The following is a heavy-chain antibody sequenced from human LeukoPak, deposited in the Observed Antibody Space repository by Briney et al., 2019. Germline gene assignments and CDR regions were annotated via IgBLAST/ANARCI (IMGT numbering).Heavy chain of an antibody. D-gene: IGHD2-15*01. CDR2: ISGDSGKT. V-gene: IGHV1-18*01. Sequence: GASVKVPCKASGYIFTSYGISWVRQAPGQGLEWMGWISGDSGKTKYAQKFQGRVTLATDTSTNTAYMELRSLRSDDTAVYYCGRDHTPSTAWFDPWGQGTLVTVSS. CDR3: GRDHTPSTAWFDP. CDR1: GYIFTSYG. J-gene: IGHJ5*02.